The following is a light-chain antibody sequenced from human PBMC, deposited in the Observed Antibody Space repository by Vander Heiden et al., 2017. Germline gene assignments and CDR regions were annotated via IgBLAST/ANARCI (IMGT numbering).Light chain of an antibody. CDR2: EVS. CDR1: SSDVGAYNY. J-gene: IGLJ1*01. CDR3: SSFTSSHTYV. Sequence: QSALTQPASVSGSPGHSITISCTGTSSDVGAYNYVSWYQQHPGRAPKLMIHEVSNRPSGLANRFSGSKSGNTASLTISGLQAEDEADYYCSSFTSSHTYVFGSGTKVTVL. V-gene: IGLV2-14*01.